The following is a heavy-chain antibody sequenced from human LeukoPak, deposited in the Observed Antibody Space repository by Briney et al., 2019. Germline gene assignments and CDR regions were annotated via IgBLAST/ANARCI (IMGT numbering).Heavy chain of an antibody. D-gene: IGHD3-10*01. CDR1: GGSISSSSYY. CDR3: AMGSGSYYLIVVEDY. V-gene: IGHV4-39*01. CDR2: IYYNGST. J-gene: IGHJ4*02. Sequence: SETLSLTCTVSGGSISSSSYYWGWIRQPPGKGLEWIGSIYYNGSTYYNPSLKSRVTISVDTSKNQFSLKLSSVTAADTAVYYCAMGSGSYYLIVVEDYWGQGTLVTVSS.